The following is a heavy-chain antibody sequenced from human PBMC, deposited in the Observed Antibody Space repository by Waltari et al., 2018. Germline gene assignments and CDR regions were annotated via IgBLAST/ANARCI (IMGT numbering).Heavy chain of an antibody. J-gene: IGHJ3*02. CDR3: AILDAFDI. V-gene: IGHV3-21*01. CDR1: GFTFSSYS. Sequence: EVQLVESGGGLVKPGGSLRLSCAASGFTFSSYSMNWVRQAPGKGREWVSSSSSSSSYIYYADSVKGRFTISRDNAKNSLYLQMNSLRAEDTAVYYCAILDAFDIWGQGTMVTVSS. CDR2: SSSSSSYI.